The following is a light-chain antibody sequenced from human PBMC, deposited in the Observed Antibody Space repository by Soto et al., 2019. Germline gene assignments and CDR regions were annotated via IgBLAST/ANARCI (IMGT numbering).Light chain of an antibody. CDR1: RSVDSH. CDR3: QQYNNWPRT. CDR2: GAT. Sequence: EVVLTQSPATLSLSPGETATLSCRASRSVDSHLAWYQQKPGQAPRLLIHGATTRATGIPARFSGSGSGTEFTLTISSLQSEDFAVYYCQQYNNWPRTFGQGTKVDIK. V-gene: IGKV3-15*01. J-gene: IGKJ1*01.